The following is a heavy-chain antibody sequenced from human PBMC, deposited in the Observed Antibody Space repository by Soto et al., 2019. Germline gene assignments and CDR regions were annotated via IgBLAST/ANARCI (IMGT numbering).Heavy chain of an antibody. Sequence: SETLSLTSTVSGGSIISTRYYWVWIRQPPGKGLEWIGSSYYSGSTYYNPSLRSRVTISVDTSENRFSLKLSSVTAADTAVYYCARHWGFWADYWGQGTLVTVS. CDR1: GGSIISTRYY. CDR2: SYYSGST. D-gene: IGHD3-16*01. CDR3: ARHWGFWADY. J-gene: IGHJ4*02. V-gene: IGHV4-39*01.